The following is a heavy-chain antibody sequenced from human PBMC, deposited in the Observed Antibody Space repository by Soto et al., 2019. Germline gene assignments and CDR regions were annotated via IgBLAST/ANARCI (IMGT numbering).Heavy chain of an antibody. J-gene: IGHJ6*02. CDR3: ARKSTILRGVIGRYCYYGKDV. Sequence: ASVKVPCKASGYTFTSYYMHWVRQAPGQGLEWMGIINPSGGSTSYAQKFQGRVTMTRDTSTSTVYMELSSLRSDDTAVYYCARKSTILRGVIGRYCYYGKDVWGQGTTVTVS. CDR1: GYTFTSYY. CDR2: INPSGGST. V-gene: IGHV1-46*01. D-gene: IGHD3-10*01.